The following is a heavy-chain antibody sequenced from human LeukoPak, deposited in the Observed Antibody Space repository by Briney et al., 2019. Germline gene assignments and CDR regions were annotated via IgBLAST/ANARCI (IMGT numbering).Heavy chain of an antibody. CDR1: GGTFRSYA. CDR3: ARDQEALDY. CDR2: IIPIFGTT. Sequence: SVKVSCKTSGGTFRSYAISWVRQAPGQGLEWMGGIIPIFGTTNYAQKFQGRVTMTRDTSTSTVYMELSSLRSEDTAVYYCARDQEALDYWGQGTLVTVSS. J-gene: IGHJ4*02. V-gene: IGHV1-69*05.